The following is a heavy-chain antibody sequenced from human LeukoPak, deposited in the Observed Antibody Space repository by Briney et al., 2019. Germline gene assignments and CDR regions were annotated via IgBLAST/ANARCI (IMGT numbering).Heavy chain of an antibody. CDR3: ARGAGYSSGPGWFDP. Sequence: MPSQTLSLTCTVSGGSISSGDYYWSWIRQPPGKGLEWIGYIYYSGSTYYNPSLKSRVTISVDTSKNQFSLKLSSVTAADTAVYYCARGAGYSSGPGWFDPWGQGTLVTVSS. J-gene: IGHJ5*02. CDR2: IYYSGST. CDR1: GGSISSGDYY. V-gene: IGHV4-30-4*01. D-gene: IGHD6-19*01.